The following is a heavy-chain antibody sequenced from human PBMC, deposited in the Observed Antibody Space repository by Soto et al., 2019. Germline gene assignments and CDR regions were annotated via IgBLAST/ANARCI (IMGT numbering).Heavy chain of an antibody. J-gene: IGHJ6*02. CDR3: VRDIPTMISPHLGMDV. Sequence: GGSLRLSCAAPGFTFSSYGMHWVRQAPGKGLEWVAVIWYDGSNKYYADSVKGRFTISRDDSKNTLYLQMNSLRAEDTAVYYYVRDIPTMISPHLGMDVWGQGTTVTV. CDR2: IWYDGSNK. CDR1: GFTFSSYG. D-gene: IGHD3-22*01. V-gene: IGHV3-33*01.